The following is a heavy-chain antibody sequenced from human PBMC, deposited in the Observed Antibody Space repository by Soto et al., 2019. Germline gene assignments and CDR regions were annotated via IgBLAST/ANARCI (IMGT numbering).Heavy chain of an antibody. D-gene: IGHD3-16*01. V-gene: IGHV1-18*01. CDR3: ARIGVSSGHESPDFDS. Sequence: PVKASSKDSGYTFNFYGITWVRQAPEQGLEWMGRISGFNGNTNYAADLQGRVTMTTDTSTSTAYMELRGLRSDDTAVYYCARIGVSSGHESPDFDSWGQGTLVTVSS. CDR2: ISGFNGNT. J-gene: IGHJ4*02. CDR1: GYTFNFYG.